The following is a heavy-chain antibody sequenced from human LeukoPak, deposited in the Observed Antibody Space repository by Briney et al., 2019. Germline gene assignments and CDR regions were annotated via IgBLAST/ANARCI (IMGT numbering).Heavy chain of an antibody. CDR1: GFTFSSYA. CDR3: ARDLFDYMDV. CDR2: ISSSGSTI. Sequence: GRSLRLSCAASGFTFSSYAMHWVRQAPGKGLEWVSYISSSGSTIYYADSVKGRFTISRDNAKNSLYLQMNSLRAEDTAVYYCARDLFDYMDVWGKGTTVTVSS. J-gene: IGHJ6*03. V-gene: IGHV3-48*04. D-gene: IGHD2-21*01.